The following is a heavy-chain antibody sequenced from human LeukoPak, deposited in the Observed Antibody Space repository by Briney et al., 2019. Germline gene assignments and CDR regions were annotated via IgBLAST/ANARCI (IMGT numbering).Heavy chain of an antibody. J-gene: IGHJ4*02. V-gene: IGHV4-4*09. CDR3: STSYDAKVAPFDL. CDR1: GVSFSSFE. Sequence: SETLSLTCTVSGVSFSSFEWNWIRQSPGKGLEWIATIHMTGRTDYNPSLKSRVTISVETSKSHFSLLVTIGSAGDTTIYFCSTSYDAKVAPFDLLGQGILVTVSS. CDR2: IHMTGRT. D-gene: IGHD2-8*01.